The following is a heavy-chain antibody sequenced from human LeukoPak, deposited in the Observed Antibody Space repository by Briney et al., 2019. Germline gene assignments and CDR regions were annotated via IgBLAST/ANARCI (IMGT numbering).Heavy chain of an antibody. V-gene: IGHV1-46*01. D-gene: IGHD4-23*01. CDR3: ARADGGNSPFDY. CDR2: INPIGGST. Sequence: ASVKVSCKASGYPFTTYYMHWVRQAPGRGLEWMGRINPIGGSTSYAQKFQGRVTMTRDKSTSTVFMELSSLTSEDTAVYYCARADGGNSPFDYWGQGTLVTVSS. CDR1: GYPFTTYY. J-gene: IGHJ4*02.